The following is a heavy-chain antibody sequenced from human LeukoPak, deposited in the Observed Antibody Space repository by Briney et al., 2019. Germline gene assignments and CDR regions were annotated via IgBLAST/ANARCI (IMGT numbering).Heavy chain of an antibody. D-gene: IGHD1-26*01. CDR3: ASSALPGS. Sequence: SETLSLTCTVSGGSISSGSYYWSWIRQPAGKGLEWIGRIYTSGSTSYNPSLESRVTISVDTSKNQFSLKLSSVTAADTAVYYCASSALPGSWGQGTLVTVSS. CDR1: GGSISSGSYY. CDR2: IYTSGST. J-gene: IGHJ4*02. V-gene: IGHV4-61*02.